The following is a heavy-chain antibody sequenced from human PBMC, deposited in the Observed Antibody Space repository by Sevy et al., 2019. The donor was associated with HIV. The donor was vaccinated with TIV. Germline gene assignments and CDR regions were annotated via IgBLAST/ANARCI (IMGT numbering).Heavy chain of an antibody. V-gene: IGHV6-1*01. Sequence: SQTLSPNCVISGDSVSSNRAAWNWIRQSPSRGLEWLGRTYYRSKWYTDYAVSVKSRITNNPDTSKNQVSLQLNSVTPEDTAMYYCTRGAHSLDYWGQGTLVTVSS. CDR1: GDSVSSNRAA. D-gene: IGHD2-15*01. J-gene: IGHJ4*02. CDR3: TRGAHSLDY. CDR2: TYYRSKWYT.